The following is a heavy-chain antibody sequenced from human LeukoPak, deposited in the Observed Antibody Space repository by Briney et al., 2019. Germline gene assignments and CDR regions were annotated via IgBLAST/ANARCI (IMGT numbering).Heavy chain of an antibody. J-gene: IGHJ4*02. D-gene: IGHD7-27*01. Sequence: SETLSLTCAVYGGSFSGYYWSWIRQPPGKGLEWIGEINHSGSTNYNPSLKSRVTISVDTSKNQFSLKLSSVTAADTAVYYCAKGTGDMGYYLDYWGQGTLVTVSS. CDR2: INHSGST. CDR1: GGSFSGYY. CDR3: AKGTGDMGYYLDY. V-gene: IGHV4-34*01.